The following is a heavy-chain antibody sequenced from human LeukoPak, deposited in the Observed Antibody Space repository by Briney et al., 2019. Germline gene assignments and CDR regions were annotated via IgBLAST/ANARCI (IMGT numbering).Heavy chain of an antibody. CDR2: IYSGGST. J-gene: IGHJ5*02. CDR3: ARHSGPGSYNWFDP. CDR1: GFTVSSNY. D-gene: IGHD3-10*01. V-gene: IGHV3-53*01. Sequence: GGSLRLSCAASGFTVSSNYMSWVRQAPGKGLEWVSVIYSGGSTYYADSVKGRFTISRDTSKNTLYLQMNSLRAEDTAVYYCARHSGPGSYNWFDPWGQGTLVTVSS.